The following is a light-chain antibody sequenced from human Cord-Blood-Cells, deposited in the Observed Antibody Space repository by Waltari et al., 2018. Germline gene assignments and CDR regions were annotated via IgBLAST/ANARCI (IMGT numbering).Light chain of an antibody. CDR3: QRWDSSSDHVV. CDR1: NIGSTS. Sequence: SYVLTQPPSVSVAPGKTARITCGGNNIGSTSVHWYQQKPGQAPVLVIYYDSDRPSGIPERFSGSNSGNTATLTISRVEAGDEADYYCQRWDSSSDHVVFGGGTKLTVL. V-gene: IGLV3-21*04. CDR2: YDS. J-gene: IGLJ2*01.